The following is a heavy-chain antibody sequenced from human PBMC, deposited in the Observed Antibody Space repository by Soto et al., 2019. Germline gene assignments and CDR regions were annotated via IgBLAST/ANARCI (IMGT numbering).Heavy chain of an antibody. V-gene: IGHV3-74*01. D-gene: IGHD5-12*01. J-gene: IGHJ4*02. Sequence: GGSLRLSCAASGFTFSSYWMHWVRQAPGKGLVWVSRIKGDGSETNYADSVKGRFTISRDSAKNTLYLQLNSLRAEDTAVYYCLRGNSGYGNFDYWGQGTLVTVSS. CDR1: GFTFSSYW. CDR2: IKGDGSET. CDR3: LRGNSGYGNFDY.